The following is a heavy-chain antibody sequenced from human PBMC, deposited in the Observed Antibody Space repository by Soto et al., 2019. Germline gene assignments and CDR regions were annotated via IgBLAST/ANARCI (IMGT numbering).Heavy chain of an antibody. J-gene: IGHJ6*02. V-gene: IGHV3-23*01. D-gene: IGHD6-19*01. CDR3: AGRRVSSGWYYYYGMDV. CDR1: GFTFSSYA. Sequence: GGSLRLSCAASGFTFSSYAMSWVRQAPGKGLEWVSAISGSGGSTYYADSVKGRFTISRDNSKNTLYLQMNSLRAEDTAVYYCAGRRVSSGWYYYYGMDVWGQGTTVTVSS. CDR2: ISGSGGST.